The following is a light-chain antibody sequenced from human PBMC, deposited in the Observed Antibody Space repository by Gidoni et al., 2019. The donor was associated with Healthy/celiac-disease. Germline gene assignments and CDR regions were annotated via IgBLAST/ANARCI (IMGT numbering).Light chain of an antibody. CDR1: QGISSY. CDR2: AAS. J-gene: IGKJ2*01. V-gene: IGKV1-8*01. CDR3: QQYYSYPGT. Sequence: AIRMTQSPSSLSASTGDRVTITCRASQGISSYLAWYQQKPGKAPKLLIYAASTLQSGVPSRFSVSGSGTDFTLTISCLQSEDFATYYCQQYYSYPGTFGQGTKLEIK.